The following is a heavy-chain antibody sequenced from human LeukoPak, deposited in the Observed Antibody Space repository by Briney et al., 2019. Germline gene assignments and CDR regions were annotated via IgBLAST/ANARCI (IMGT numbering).Heavy chain of an antibody. CDR2: IYDSGST. D-gene: IGHD5-18*01. CDR3: ARQGFHRYGYVNAFDI. Sequence: SETLSLTCAVSGYSISSGYYWGWLRQPPGKGLTWTGSIYDSGSTYYNPSLKSRVTISVDTSKNQFSLKLSSVTAADTAVYYCARQGFHRYGYVNAFDIWGQGTMVTVSS. V-gene: IGHV4-38-2*01. J-gene: IGHJ3*02. CDR1: GYSISSGYY.